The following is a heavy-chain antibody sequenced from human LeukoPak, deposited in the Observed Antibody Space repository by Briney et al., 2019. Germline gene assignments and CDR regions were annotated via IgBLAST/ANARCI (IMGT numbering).Heavy chain of an antibody. CDR1: GFTFSSYG. D-gene: IGHD3-22*01. CDR3: AKGHYYYDSSGYPNRLDY. V-gene: IGHV3-23*01. CDR2: VIGSGDST. J-gene: IGHJ4*02. Sequence: PGGSLRLSCAATGFTFSSYGMSWVRQAPGKGLEWVSIVIGSGDSTYYADSVKGRFTISRDNSKNTLYLQMNSLRAEDTAVYYCAKGHYYYDSSGYPNRLDYWGQGTLVTVSS.